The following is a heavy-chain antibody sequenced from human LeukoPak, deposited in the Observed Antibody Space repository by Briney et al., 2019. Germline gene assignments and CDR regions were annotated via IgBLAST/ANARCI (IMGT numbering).Heavy chain of an antibody. Sequence: GGSLRLSCAASGFTFGPYTMNWVRQAPGKGLEWVSYISSSSATIYYSVSVKGRFTISRDNAKNSLYLQMNSLRVEDTAVYYCASGMRVGPNIWGQGTLVTVSS. CDR1: GFTFGPYT. J-gene: IGHJ4*02. CDR3: ASGMRVGPNI. V-gene: IGHV3-48*04. D-gene: IGHD1-26*01. CDR2: ISSSSATI.